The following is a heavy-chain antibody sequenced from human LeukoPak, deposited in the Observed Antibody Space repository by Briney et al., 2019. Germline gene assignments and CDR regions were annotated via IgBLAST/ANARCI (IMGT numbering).Heavy chain of an antibody. V-gene: IGHV1-69*05. CDR2: IIPIFGTA. CDR1: GGTFISYA. Sequence: SVKVSCKASGGTFISYAISWVRQAPGQGLEWMGGIIPIFGTANYAQKFQGRVTSTTDESTSTAYMELSSLRSEDTAVYYCASFTYDFWSGYSGGAAFDIWGQGTMVTVSS. D-gene: IGHD3-3*01. CDR3: ASFTYDFWSGYSGGAAFDI. J-gene: IGHJ3*02.